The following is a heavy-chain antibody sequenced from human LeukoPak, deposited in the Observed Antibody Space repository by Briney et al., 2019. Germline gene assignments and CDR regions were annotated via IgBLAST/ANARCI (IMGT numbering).Heavy chain of an antibody. CDR1: GFTFSNYA. D-gene: IGHD1-26*01. V-gene: IGHV3-23*01. CDR3: ARDPYSGTYGDTYYYYMDV. Sequence: GGSLRLSCAASGFTFSNYAMRWVRQAPGKGLEWVSGISGSGDSTYYADSVKGRFTISRDNSKNTLYLQMNSLRAEDTAVYYCARDPYSGTYGDTYYYYMDVWGKGTTVTISS. CDR2: ISGSGDST. J-gene: IGHJ6*03.